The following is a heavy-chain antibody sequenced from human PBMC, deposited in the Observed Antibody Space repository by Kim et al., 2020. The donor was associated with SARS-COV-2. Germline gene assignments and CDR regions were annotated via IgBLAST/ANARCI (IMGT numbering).Heavy chain of an antibody. J-gene: IGHJ4*02. CDR1: GLTFSTTD. D-gene: IGHD1-1*01. V-gene: IGHV3-48*02. CDR3: ARDRTAFDY. CDR2: ISRSGSAI. Sequence: GGSLRLSCAVSGLTFSTTDMHWVRQAPGKGLEWIEYISRSGSAIVYADSVKGRFTISRDEAKNSIFLQMNSLRDEDTAVYYCARDRTAFDYWGQGTLVTVSS.